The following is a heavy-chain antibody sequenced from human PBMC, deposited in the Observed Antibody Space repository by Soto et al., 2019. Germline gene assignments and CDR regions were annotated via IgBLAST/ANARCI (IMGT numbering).Heavy chain of an antibody. J-gene: IGHJ6*03. V-gene: IGHV4-34*01. D-gene: IGHD3-16*01. CDR1: GGSFSGYY. CDR2: INHSGST. CDR3: ARGVSGGYYYYKAV. Sequence: SETLSLTCAVYGGSFSGYYWSWIRQPPGKGLEWIGEINHSGSTNYNPSLKSRVTISVDTSKNQFSLKLSSVTAADTAVYYCARGVSGGYYYYKAVWGKGTTDTVSS.